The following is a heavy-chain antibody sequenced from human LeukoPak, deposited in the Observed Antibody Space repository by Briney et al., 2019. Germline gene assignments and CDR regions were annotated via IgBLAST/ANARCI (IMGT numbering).Heavy chain of an antibody. Sequence: SETLSLTCTVSGGSISSSSYYWGWIRQPPGKGLEWIGSIYYSGSTYYNPSLKSRVTISVDTSKNQFSLKLSSVTAADTAVYYCAGQGGGGIAAADQIDYWGQGTLVTVSS. D-gene: IGHD6-13*01. J-gene: IGHJ4*02. V-gene: IGHV4-39*01. CDR1: GGSISSSSYY. CDR3: AGQGGGGIAAADQIDY. CDR2: IYYSGST.